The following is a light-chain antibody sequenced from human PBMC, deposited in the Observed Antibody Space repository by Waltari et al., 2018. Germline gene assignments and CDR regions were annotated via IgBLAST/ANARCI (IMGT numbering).Light chain of an antibody. CDR2: DAS. CDR3: LQYSIYST. J-gene: IGKJ2*01. V-gene: IGKV1-5*01. Sequence: DIQMTQSPSTLSASVGDRVTITCRASQSISNWLAWYQQKPGKAPKLLSFDASNLESGVPSRVSGSSSGTEFTLTINSLQPDDSATYYCLQYSIYSTFGQGTKLVIK. CDR1: QSISNW.